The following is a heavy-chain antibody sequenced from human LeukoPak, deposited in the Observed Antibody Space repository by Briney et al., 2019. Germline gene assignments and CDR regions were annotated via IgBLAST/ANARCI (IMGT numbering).Heavy chain of an antibody. V-gene: IGHV3-23*01. CDR1: GFTFSSYA. CDR3: AKDGVLWFGPNWFDP. Sequence: GGSLRLSCAASGFTFSSYAMSWVRQAPGKGLEWVSAISGSGGSTYYADSVKGRFTISRDNSKNTLYLQMNSLRAEDTAVYYCAKDGVLWFGPNWFDPWGQGTLVTVSS. D-gene: IGHD3-10*01. J-gene: IGHJ5*02. CDR2: ISGSGGST.